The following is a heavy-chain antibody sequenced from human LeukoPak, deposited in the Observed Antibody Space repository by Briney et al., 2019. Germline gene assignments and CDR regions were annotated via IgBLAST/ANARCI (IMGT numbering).Heavy chain of an antibody. J-gene: IGHJ4*02. Sequence: PGRSLRLSCAASGFTFDDCAMHWVRQAPGKGLEWVSGISWNSGSIGYADSVKGRSTISRDNAKNSLYLQMSSLRSEDTAVYYCARGSVDYGGNTRVTEFDYWGQGTLVTVSS. D-gene: IGHD4-23*01. CDR1: GFTFDDCA. CDR3: ARGSVDYGGNTRVTEFDY. CDR2: ISWNSGSI. V-gene: IGHV3-9*01.